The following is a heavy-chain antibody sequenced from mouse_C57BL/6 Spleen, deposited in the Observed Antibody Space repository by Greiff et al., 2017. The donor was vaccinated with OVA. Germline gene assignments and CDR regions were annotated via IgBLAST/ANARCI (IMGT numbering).Heavy chain of an antibody. J-gene: IGHJ4*01. V-gene: IGHV5-17*01. CDR3: ARGYCGSSYVPYAMDY. CDR1: GFTFSDYG. D-gene: IGHD1-1*01. CDR2: ISSGSSTI. Sequence: EVKLEESGGGLVKPGGSLKLSCAASGFTFSDYGMHWVRQAPEKGLEWVAYISSGSSTIYYADTVKGRFTISRDNAKNTLFLQMTSLRSEDTAMYYCARGYCGSSYVPYAMDYWGQGTSVTVSS.